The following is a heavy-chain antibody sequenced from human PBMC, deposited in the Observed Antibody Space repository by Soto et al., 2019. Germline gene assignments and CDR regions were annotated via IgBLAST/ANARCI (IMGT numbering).Heavy chain of an antibody. D-gene: IGHD3-16*01. V-gene: IGHV2-5*02. CDR2: IYWDDDK. J-gene: IGHJ5*02. Sequence: QITLKESGPTLVKPTQTLTLTCTCSGFSLTTRGVGVGWLRQPPGKALECLARIYWDDDKRYSPSLQSRLSITKDTSKNQVVLTMTNVDPVDTATYYCAHIPNYYQYDWFDPWGQGTLVSVSS. CDR1: GFSLTTRGVG. CDR3: AHIPNYYQYDWFDP.